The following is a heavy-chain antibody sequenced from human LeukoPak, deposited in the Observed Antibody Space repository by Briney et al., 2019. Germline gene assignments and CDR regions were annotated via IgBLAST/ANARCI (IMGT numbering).Heavy chain of an antibody. CDR3: ARQQAVSGTFYFDY. J-gene: IGHJ4*02. CDR1: GGSISPYY. Sequence: ASGTLSLTCTVSGGSISPYYWSWIRQTPGRGLEWIGYVFHFGSTHYSPSLGSRAAISLDTSKKQFSLRLTDVTATDTAVYYCARQQAVSGTFYFDYWGQGSLVTVSS. D-gene: IGHD6-19*01. CDR2: VFHFGST. V-gene: IGHV4-59*08.